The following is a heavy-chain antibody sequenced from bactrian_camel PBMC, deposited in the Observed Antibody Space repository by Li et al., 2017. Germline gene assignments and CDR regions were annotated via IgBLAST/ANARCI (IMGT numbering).Heavy chain of an antibody. Sequence: QVQLVESGGDLVQPGGSLRLSCAASEFAFSNGYMNWVRQAPGKGLEWVSSIYSDISNTYYADSVKGRFTASRDNAKNTVYLQMNSLKSEDTALYYCATTRRLYGGPGLDYNYWGQGTQVTVS. V-gene: IGHV3-2*01. D-gene: IGHD6*01. CDR3: ATTRRLYGGPGLDYNY. CDR1: EFAFSNGY. J-gene: IGHJ4*01. CDR2: IYSDISNT.